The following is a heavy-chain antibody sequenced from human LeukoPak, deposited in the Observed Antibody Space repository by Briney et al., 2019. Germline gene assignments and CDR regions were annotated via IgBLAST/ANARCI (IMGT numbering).Heavy chain of an antibody. D-gene: IGHD3-3*01. CDR2: INHSGST. CDR3: ARGSFGVVISDYYYYYMDV. Sequence: PSETLSLTCAVYSGSFSGYYWSWIRQPPGKGLEWIGEINHSGSTNYNPSLKSRVTISVDTSKNQFSLKLSSVTAADTAVYYCARGSFGVVISDYYYYYMDVWGKGTTVTVSS. CDR1: SGSFSGYY. J-gene: IGHJ6*03. V-gene: IGHV4-34*01.